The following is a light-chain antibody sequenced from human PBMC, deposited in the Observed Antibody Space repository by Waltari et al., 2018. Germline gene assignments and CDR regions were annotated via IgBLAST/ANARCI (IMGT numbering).Light chain of an antibody. CDR3: AAWDDSLDGWV. V-gene: IGLV1-44*01. Sequence: QSVLSQPPSASGTPGQSVTISCSGSSPNIGTNTVNWYQQLPGRAPRLLILSNSQRPAGVPDRFSAPKSGTPASLAISGLQSEDEADFYCAAWDDSLDGWVFGGGTTLTVL. CDR1: SPNIGTNT. CDR2: SNS. J-gene: IGLJ3*02.